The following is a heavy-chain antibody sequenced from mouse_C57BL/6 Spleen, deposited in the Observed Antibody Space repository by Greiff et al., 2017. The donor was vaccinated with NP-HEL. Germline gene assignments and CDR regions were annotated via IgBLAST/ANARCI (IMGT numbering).Heavy chain of an antibody. CDR3: AREADDRAFAY. Sequence: VQLQQSGPELVKPGASVKISCKASGYSFTGYYMNWVKQSPEKSLEWIGEINPSTGGTTYNQKFKAKATLTVDKSSSTAYMQLKSLTSEDSAVYYCAREADDRAFAYWGQGTLVTVSA. J-gene: IGHJ3*01. D-gene: IGHD3-1*01. V-gene: IGHV1-42*01. CDR2: INPSTGGT. CDR1: GYSFTGYY.